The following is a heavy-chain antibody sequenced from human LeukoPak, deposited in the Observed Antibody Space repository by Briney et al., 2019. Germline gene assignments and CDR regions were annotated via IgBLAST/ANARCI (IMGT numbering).Heavy chain of an antibody. CDR1: GLIFSHSD. D-gene: IGHD1-1*01. CDR2: ISVGSDNI. V-gene: IGHV3-48*02. J-gene: IGHJ3*02. CDR3: ARDNDYAFDI. Sequence: PAGSLIRSCGASGLIFSHSDMHWLRQAPGKGGECVSYISVGSDNIYYADSVKGRFTISRDNAKNSLFLQMTSLRDEDTAVYYCARDNDYAFDIWGQGTMVNVAS.